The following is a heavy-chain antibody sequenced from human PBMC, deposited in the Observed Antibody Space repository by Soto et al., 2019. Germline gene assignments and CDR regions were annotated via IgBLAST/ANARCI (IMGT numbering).Heavy chain of an antibody. CDR1: GFTFSSYE. D-gene: IGHD6-13*01. V-gene: IGHV3-48*03. CDR2: ISSSGSTI. J-gene: IGHJ4*02. Sequence: GGSLRLSCAASGFTFSSYEMNWVRQAPGKGLEWVSYISSSGSTIYYADSVKGRFTISRDNAKNSLYLQMNSLRAEDTAVYYCARPVKEPYSSSWYYFDYWGQGTLVTVSS. CDR3: ARPVKEPYSSSWYYFDY.